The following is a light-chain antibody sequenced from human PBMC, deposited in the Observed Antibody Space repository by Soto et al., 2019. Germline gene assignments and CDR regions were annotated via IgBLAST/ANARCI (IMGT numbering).Light chain of an antibody. J-gene: IGLJ3*02. Sequence: SYELTQPPSVSVAPGQTARITCGGSSIGSNRVHWYQQRPGQAPVLVFYDNSDRPSGIPERFSCFTSGNTATLAISRVEAGDEADYYCQVWDSSSAHWVFGGGTKVTGL. CDR1: SIGSNR. CDR2: DNS. V-gene: IGLV3-21*02. CDR3: QVWDSSSAHWV.